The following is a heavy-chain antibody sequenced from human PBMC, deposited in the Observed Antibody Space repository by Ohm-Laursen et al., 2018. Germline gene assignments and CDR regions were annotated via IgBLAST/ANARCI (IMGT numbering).Heavy chain of an antibody. CDR3: ARDVSPYDFWSGYYPYYYYYGMDV. V-gene: IGHV3-33*01. CDR1: GFTFSSYG. D-gene: IGHD3-3*01. CDR2: IWYDGSNK. Sequence: LSLTCAASGFTFSSYGMHWVRQAPGKGLEWVAVIWYDGSNKYYADSVKGRFTISRDNSKNTLYLQMNSLRAEDTAVYYCARDVSPYDFWSGYYPYYYYYGMDVWGQGTTVTVSS. J-gene: IGHJ6*02.